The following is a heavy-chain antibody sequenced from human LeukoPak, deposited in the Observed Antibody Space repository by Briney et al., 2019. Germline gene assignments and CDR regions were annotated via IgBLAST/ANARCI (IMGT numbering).Heavy chain of an antibody. V-gene: IGHV3-53*05. Sequence: PGGSLRLSCAASGFPVSSNYMSWVRQAPGKGLEWVSVIYSGGSTYYADSVKGRFTISRDNSKNTLYLQMNSLRAEDTAVYYCARDGEGANYYDSSGPLGYWGQGTLVTVSS. CDR2: IYSGGST. CDR3: ARDGEGANYYDSSGPLGY. D-gene: IGHD3-22*01. J-gene: IGHJ4*02. CDR1: GFPVSSNY.